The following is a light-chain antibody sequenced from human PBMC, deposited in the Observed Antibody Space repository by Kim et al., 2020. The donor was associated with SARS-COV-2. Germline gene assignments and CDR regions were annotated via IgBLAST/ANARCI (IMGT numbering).Light chain of an antibody. CDR1: SLRSYY. CDR2: GKN. CDR3: NSRDSNDHAL. V-gene: IGLV3-19*01. Sequence: ALGQTVRITCQGDSLRSYYATWYQQKTGQAPILVIYGKNNRPSGIPDRFAGSSSGNTASLTITGAQAGDEAAYYCNSRDSNDHALLGGGTQLSVL. J-gene: IGLJ7*01.